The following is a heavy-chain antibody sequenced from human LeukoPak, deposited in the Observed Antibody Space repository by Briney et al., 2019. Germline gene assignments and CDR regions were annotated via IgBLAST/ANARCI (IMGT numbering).Heavy chain of an antibody. J-gene: IGHJ4*02. V-gene: IGHV3-53*01. CDR2: IYGGGST. Sequence: GGSLRLSCEASGFTVSSNYMSWVRQAPGKGLEWVSVIYGGGSTYYADSMKGRFTISRDTSKNTLYLQMNSLRAEDTAVYYCASWPGGWYGEDSWGQGTLVTVSS. CDR1: GFTVSSNY. D-gene: IGHD6-19*01. CDR3: ASWPGGWYGEDS.